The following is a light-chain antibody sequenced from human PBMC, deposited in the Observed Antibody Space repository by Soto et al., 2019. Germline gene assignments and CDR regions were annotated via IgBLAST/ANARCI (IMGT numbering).Light chain of an antibody. J-gene: IGKJ4*01. CDR2: AAS. Sequence: DIQLTQSPSFLSSSVGDSVTITCRASQGISSYLAWYQQKPGKPPNLLIYAASTLQRGVPSRFRGSGSGTEFTLTISSLQPEDFATYYCQQLDDYPLTFGGGTKVGIK. CDR1: QGISSY. V-gene: IGKV1-9*01. CDR3: QQLDDYPLT.